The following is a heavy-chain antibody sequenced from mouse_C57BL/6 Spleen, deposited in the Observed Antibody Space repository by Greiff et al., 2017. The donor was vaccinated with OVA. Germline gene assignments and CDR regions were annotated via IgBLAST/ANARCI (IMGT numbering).Heavy chain of an antibody. J-gene: IGHJ3*01. V-gene: IGHV1-81*01. CDR2: IDPRSGNT. CDR3: ARRGYYGSSYLFAY. CDR1: GYTFTSYG. Sequence: QVQLQQSGAELARPGASVKLSCKASGYTFTSYGISWVKQRTGQGLEWIGEIDPRSGNTYYNEKFKGKATLTADKSSSTAYMELRSLTSEDSAVYFCARRGYYGSSYLFAYWGQGTLVTVSA. D-gene: IGHD1-1*01.